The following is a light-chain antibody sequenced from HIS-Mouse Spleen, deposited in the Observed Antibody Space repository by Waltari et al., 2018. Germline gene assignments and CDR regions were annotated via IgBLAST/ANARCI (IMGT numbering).Light chain of an antibody. J-gene: IGLJ3*02. CDR2: EGS. CDR3: CSYAGSSTWV. V-gene: IGLV2-23*01. CDR1: SSDVGSYNL. Sequence: QSALTQPASVSGSPGQSITISCTGTSSDVGSYNLVSWYQQHPGKAPKLMIYEGSKRPSGVSNRWSGSKSGNTASLTISGLQAEDEADYYCCSYAGSSTWVFGGGTKLTVL.